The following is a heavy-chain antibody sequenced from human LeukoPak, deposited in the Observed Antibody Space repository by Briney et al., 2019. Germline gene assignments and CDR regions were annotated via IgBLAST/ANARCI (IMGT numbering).Heavy chain of an antibody. V-gene: IGHV1-69*05. D-gene: IGHD3-22*01. Sequence: SVKVSCKAPRGTFDSYGISWVRQAPGQGLEWMGGVMAIFGGVKYGQKFQGRATITTDASTSTAYMELRSLTSEDTGIYYCARGELGDRSGFSFFDYWGRGTLVTVSS. CDR2: VMAIFGGV. CDR3: ARGELGDRSGFSFFDY. CDR1: RGTFDSYG. J-gene: IGHJ4*02.